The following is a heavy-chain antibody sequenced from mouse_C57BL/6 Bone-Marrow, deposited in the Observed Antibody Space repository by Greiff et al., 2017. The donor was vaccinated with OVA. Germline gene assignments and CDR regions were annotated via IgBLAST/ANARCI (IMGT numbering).Heavy chain of an antibody. V-gene: IGHV14-3*01. CDR1: GFTIKNTY. D-gene: IGHD1-1*01. Sequence: VHVKQSVAELVRPGASVKLSCTASGFTIKNTYMHWVKQRPEQGLEWIGRIDPANDNTKYAPKFQGKATMTADTSSNTAYLQLSSLSSEDTAVYCGARGYFGSSLYAMDYWGQGTSVTVSS. CDR3: ARGYFGSSLYAMDY. CDR2: IDPANDNT. J-gene: IGHJ4*01.